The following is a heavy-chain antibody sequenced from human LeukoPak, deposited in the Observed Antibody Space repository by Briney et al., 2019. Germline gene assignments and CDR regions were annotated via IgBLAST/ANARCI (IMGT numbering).Heavy chain of an antibody. CDR1: GGSISSYY. Sequence: PSETLSLTCTVSGGSISSYYWSWIRQPPGKGLEWIGYIYYSGSTNYNPSLKSRFTISVDTSKNQFSLKLSSVTAADTAVYYCARQGLRKNWFDPWGQGTLVTVSS. D-gene: IGHD5/OR15-5a*01. J-gene: IGHJ5*02. CDR2: IYYSGST. CDR3: ARQGLRKNWFDP. V-gene: IGHV4-59*08.